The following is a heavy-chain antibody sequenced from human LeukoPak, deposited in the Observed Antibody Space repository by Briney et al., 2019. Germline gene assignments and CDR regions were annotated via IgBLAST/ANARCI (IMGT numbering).Heavy chain of an antibody. CDR3: ARDGRHCSSTSCYRGIVGY. CDR1: GYTFTSYY. CDR2: INPSGGST. V-gene: IGHV1-46*01. J-gene: IGHJ4*02. D-gene: IGHD2-2*01. Sequence: ASVKVSCKASGYTFTSYYMHWVRQAPGQGLEWMGIINPSGGSTSYAQKFQGRVTMTRDLSTSTVYMELSSLRSEDTAVYYCARDGRHCSSTSCYRGIVGYWGQGTLVIVSS.